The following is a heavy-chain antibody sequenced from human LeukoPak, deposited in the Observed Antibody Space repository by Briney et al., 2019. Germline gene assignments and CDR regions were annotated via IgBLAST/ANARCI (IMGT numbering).Heavy chain of an antibody. CDR1: GFTVSSNY. V-gene: IGHV3-66*01. CDR2: IYSGGST. CDR3: AREQQLVLGFDY. Sequence: GGSLRLSCAASGFTVSSNYMSWVRQAPGKGLEWVSVIYSGGSTYYADSVKGRFTISRDNSKNTLYPQMNSLRAEDTAVYYYAREQQLVLGFDYWGQGTLVTVSS. J-gene: IGHJ4*02. D-gene: IGHD6-13*01.